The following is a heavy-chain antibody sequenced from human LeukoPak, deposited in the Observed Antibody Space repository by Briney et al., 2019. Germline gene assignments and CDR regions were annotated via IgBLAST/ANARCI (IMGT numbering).Heavy chain of an antibody. J-gene: IGHJ6*02. CDR3: ARDLDPHYDFWSGYHYGMDV. D-gene: IGHD3-3*01. CDR1: GFTFSSYS. V-gene: IGHV3-21*01. Sequence: GGSLRLSCAASGFTFSSYSMNWVRQAPGKGLEWVSSISSCSSYIYYADSVKGRFTISRDNAKNSLYLQMNSLRAEDTAVYYCARDLDPHYDFWSGYHYGMDVWGQGTTVTVSS. CDR2: ISSCSSYI.